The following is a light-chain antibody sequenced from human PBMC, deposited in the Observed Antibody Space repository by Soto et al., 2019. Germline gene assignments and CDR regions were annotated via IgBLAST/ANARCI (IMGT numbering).Light chain of an antibody. CDR3: QQYVISVT. J-gene: IGKJ5*01. Sequence: EIVLTQSPGTLSLSPGERATLPCRASQSISGNYLAWYQRKPGQAPRLLIYGASNRATGIPERFSGSGSGTDFTLTISRLEPQDSAMYYCQQYVISVTFGQGTRLEIK. CDR2: GAS. V-gene: IGKV3-20*01. CDR1: QSISGNY.